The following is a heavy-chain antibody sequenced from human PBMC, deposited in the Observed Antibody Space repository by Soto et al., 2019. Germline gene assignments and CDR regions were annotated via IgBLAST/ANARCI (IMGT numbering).Heavy chain of an antibody. J-gene: IGHJ4*02. CDR1: GYTFTSYG. CDR2: INPGNGKT. Sequence: QVQLVQSGAEVKKPGASVRVSCKASGYTFTSYGMNWVRQAPGRRLEWMGWINPGNGKTKYSQKVQGRLIITRDTSASTAYMQLSSLTPEDTAIYYCARGGYFDSSGYLGYWGQGTLVTVSS. V-gene: IGHV1-3*01. D-gene: IGHD3-22*01. CDR3: ARGGYFDSSGYLGY.